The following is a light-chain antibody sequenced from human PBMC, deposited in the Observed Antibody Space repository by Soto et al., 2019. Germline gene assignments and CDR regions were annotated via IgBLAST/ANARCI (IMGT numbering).Light chain of an antibody. CDR1: QSLFHSVGHNY. CDR3: MQGLEGPT. J-gene: IGKJ1*01. CDR2: LGS. Sequence: DIVMTQSPLSLHVTPGEPASISCRSSQSLFHSVGHNYLDWYVQKPGQSPQLLIYLGSNRASGVPDRFSGSGSGRDFTLNISRVEADDVGVYYCMQGLEGPTFGQGTKVEIK. V-gene: IGKV2-28*01.